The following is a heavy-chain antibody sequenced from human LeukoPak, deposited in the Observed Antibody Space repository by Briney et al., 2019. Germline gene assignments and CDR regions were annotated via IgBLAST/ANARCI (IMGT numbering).Heavy chain of an antibody. D-gene: IGHD4-17*01. Sequence: SQTLSLTCAVYGGSFSGYYWSWIRQPPGKGLGWIGEINHSGSTNYNPSLKSRVTISVDPSKNQSSLKLSSVTAADTAVYSCARARGYGFIFDYWGQGTPVTVSS. CDR3: ARARGYGFIFDY. J-gene: IGHJ4*02. CDR2: INHSGST. V-gene: IGHV4-34*01. CDR1: GGSFSGYY.